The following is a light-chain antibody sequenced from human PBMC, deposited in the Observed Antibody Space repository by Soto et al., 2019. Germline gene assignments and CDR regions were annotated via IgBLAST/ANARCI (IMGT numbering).Light chain of an antibody. V-gene: IGKV2-30*01. Sequence: EVVMTQSPLSLPVTLGQPASLSCRSSQSLVFTDGNTYLNWFQQRPGQSPRRLIYQVSKRDSGVPDRFSGSASGTDFTLTISRVESEDVAIYYCMQGTYWPYTFGQGTKLEIE. CDR1: QSLVFTDGNTY. CDR2: QVS. CDR3: MQGTYWPYT. J-gene: IGKJ2*01.